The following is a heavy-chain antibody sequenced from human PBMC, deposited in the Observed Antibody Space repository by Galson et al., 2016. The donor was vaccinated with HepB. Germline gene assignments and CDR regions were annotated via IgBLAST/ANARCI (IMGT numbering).Heavy chain of an antibody. Sequence: SCKASGFTFSSSTVHWVRQARGQRLEWIGGVVVGTGNTNCAEKFQKRVTITRDMSTSTAYMELSSLRSEDTAVYYCAAESSYINYGDYWGQGTLVTVSS. CDR1: GFTFSSST. D-gene: IGHD4-11*01. V-gene: IGHV1-58*01. CDR2: VVVGTGNT. CDR3: AAESSYINYGDY. J-gene: IGHJ4*02.